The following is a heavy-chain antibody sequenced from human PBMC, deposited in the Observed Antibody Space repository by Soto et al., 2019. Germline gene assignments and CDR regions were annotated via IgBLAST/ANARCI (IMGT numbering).Heavy chain of an antibody. CDR3: ASSRSHCSGGSCLSYYYYMDV. J-gene: IGHJ6*03. V-gene: IGHV4-34*01. CDR1: GGSFSGYY. Sequence: QVQLQQWGAGLLKPSETLSLTCAVYGGSFSGYYWSWIRQPPGKGLEWMGEINHSGITNYNPSLNSRVNISVDTSKNQFSLKLSSVTAADTAVYYCASSRSHCSGGSCLSYYYYMDVWGKGTTVTLSS. D-gene: IGHD2-15*01. CDR2: INHSGIT.